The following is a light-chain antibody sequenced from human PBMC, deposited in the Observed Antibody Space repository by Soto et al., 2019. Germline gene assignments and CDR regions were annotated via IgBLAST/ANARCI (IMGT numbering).Light chain of an antibody. CDR2: AAS. J-gene: IGKJ1*01. CDR3: QQYNPFSRT. Sequence: MNQSPPSLSASVGDGVTITCQASQSIGSWLAWYQQKPGKAPNLLIYAASSLQSGVPSRFSGSGSGTDFTLTISSLQRDDFAIYYCQQYNPFSRTFGQGTKV. V-gene: IGKV1-5*01. CDR1: QSIGSW.